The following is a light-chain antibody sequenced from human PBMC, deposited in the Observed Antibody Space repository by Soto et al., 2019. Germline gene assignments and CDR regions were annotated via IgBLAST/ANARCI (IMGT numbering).Light chain of an antibody. CDR1: SSDVGGYNY. J-gene: IGLJ3*02. Sequence: HSAPTQPPSASGSPGQSVTFSCTGTSSDVGGYNYVSWYQQYPGKAPKLMIYEVYKRHSGVPDRFSGSKSGNTASLTVSGLQPEDEADYYCSAYAGSSTWVFGGGTRVTVL. CDR2: EVY. CDR3: SAYAGSSTWV. V-gene: IGLV2-8*01.